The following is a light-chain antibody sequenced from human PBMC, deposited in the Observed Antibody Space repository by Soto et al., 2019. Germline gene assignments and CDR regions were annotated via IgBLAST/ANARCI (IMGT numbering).Light chain of an antibody. J-gene: IGKJ1*01. CDR1: QAISHD. CDR3: LQDYSFPWT. Sequence: GDRVPISCRASQAISHDLGWYQQKPGRAPKLLIYGASNLEGGVPSRFSGSGSGTDFTLSISTLQPEDVATYYCLQDYSFPWTFGQGTKVELK. V-gene: IGKV1-6*01. CDR2: GAS.